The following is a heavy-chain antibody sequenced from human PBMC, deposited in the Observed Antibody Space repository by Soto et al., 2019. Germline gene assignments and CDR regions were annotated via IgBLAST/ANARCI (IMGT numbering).Heavy chain of an antibody. CDR1: GGSISSGGYS. J-gene: IGHJ4*02. CDR3: ACYFDWAHY. Sequence: PSETLSLTCAVSGGSISSGGYSWSWIRQHPGKGLEWIGYIYYSGSTYYNQSLKSRVTISVDTSKNQFSLKLSSVTAADTAVYYCACYFDWAHYWGQGTLVTVSS. CDR2: IYYSGST. D-gene: IGHD3-9*01. V-gene: IGHV4-31*11.